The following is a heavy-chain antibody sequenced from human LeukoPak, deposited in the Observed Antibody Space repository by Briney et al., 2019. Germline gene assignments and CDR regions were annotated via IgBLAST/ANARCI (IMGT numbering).Heavy chain of an antibody. Sequence: SETLSLTCTVSGGSISNHFSTWIRQPPGKGLEWIGYIYHRGTTNYNPSLKSRVTISVDTSKNQFSLELRSVTTADTAVYYCAGGRNGHGGVFFDYWGQGSLVTVSS. D-gene: IGHD2-8*02. CDR3: AGGRNGHGGVFFDY. CDR1: GGSISNHF. V-gene: IGHV4-59*11. CDR2: IYHRGTT. J-gene: IGHJ4*02.